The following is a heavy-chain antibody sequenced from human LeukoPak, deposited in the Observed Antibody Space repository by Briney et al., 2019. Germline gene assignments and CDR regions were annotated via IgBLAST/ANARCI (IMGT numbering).Heavy chain of an antibody. CDR2: ISRDSAYM. CDR3: ARDDASTARASGMDV. J-gene: IGHJ6*04. CDR1: GFTFTTYD. V-gene: IGHV3-21*01. Sequence: PGGSLRLSCAASGFTFTTYDMNWVRQAPGKGLEWASYISRDSAYMYLADSVKGRFTISRDNAKNSLYLQMDSLRGEDTAMYYCARDDASTARASGMDVWGRGTTVTVSS. D-gene: IGHD6-6*01.